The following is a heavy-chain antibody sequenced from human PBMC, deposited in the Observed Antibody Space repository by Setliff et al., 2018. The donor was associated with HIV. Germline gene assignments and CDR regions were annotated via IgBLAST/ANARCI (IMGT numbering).Heavy chain of an antibody. CDR1: GFRFSDYA. CDR2: ISASGGGT. J-gene: IGHJ4*02. Sequence: GGSLRLSCAASGFRFSDYAMTWVRQAPGKGLEWVSGISASGGGTYYADSVRGRFTISRDNSKNTLHLQMSSLSADDAAVYYCAKVYSTAYRPDYWGQGNLVTVSS. CDR3: AKVYSTAYRPDY. D-gene: IGHD3-22*01. V-gene: IGHV3-23*01.